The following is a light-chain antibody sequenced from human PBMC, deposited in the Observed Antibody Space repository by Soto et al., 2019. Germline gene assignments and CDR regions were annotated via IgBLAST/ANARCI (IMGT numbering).Light chain of an antibody. CDR1: QSISSW. CDR3: KQYNSYPWT. V-gene: IGKV1-5*03. J-gene: IGKJ1*01. CDR2: KAS. Sequence: DIQMTQSPSTLSASVGDRVTITCRASQSISSWLAWYQQKPGKAPKLLIYKASSLESGVPSRFSGSGSGTDFTLTISSLQPDDFATYYCKQYNSYPWTFGQGTKVVIK.